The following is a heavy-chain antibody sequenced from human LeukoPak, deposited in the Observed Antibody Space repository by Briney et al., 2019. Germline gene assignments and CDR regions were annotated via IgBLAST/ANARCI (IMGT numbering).Heavy chain of an antibody. CDR1: GGSFSGYY. Sequence: SETLSLTCAVYGGSFSGYYWSWIRQPPGKGLEWIGEINHSGSTNYNPSLKGRVTISVDTSKNQFSLKLSSVTAADTAVYYCARANDILTGYRRKSNYYGMDVWGQGTTVTVSS. V-gene: IGHV4-34*01. D-gene: IGHD3-9*01. CDR2: INHSGST. CDR3: ARANDILTGYRRKSNYYGMDV. J-gene: IGHJ6*02.